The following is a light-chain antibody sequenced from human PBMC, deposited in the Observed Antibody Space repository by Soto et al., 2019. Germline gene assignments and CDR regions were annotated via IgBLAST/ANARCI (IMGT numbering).Light chain of an antibody. CDR1: SSDIGNYNY. CDR2: DVS. V-gene: IGLV2-14*01. CDR3: SSYTSSSTVI. J-gene: IGLJ2*01. Sequence: QSALTQPASVSGSPGQSITISCTGTSSDIGNYNYVSWYKQHSGKAPKLMIYDVSYRPSGVSNRFSAFKSGNTASLTISGLQAEDEGDYYCSSYTSSSTVIFGGGTKLTVL.